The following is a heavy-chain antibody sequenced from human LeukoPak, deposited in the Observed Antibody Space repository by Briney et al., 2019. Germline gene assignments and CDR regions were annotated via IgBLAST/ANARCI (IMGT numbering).Heavy chain of an antibody. CDR3: AKDKSVSADYYFDY. CDR1: GFTFGDYA. D-gene: IGHD5/OR15-5a*01. J-gene: IGHJ4*02. V-gene: IGHV3-30*04. Sequence: PGRSLRLSCTASGFTFGDYAMHWVRQAPGKGLEWLTVISTDGNDKHYADSVKGRFTVSRDNSKNTLFLQMNNLRTEDTAVYYCAKDKSVSADYYFDYWGQGTLVTVSS. CDR2: ISTDGNDK.